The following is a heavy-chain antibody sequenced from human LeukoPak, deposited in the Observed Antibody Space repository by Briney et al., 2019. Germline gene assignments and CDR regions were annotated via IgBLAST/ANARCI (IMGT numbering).Heavy chain of an antibody. J-gene: IGHJ4*02. V-gene: IGHV3-23*01. CDR2: ISGRGGST. D-gene: IGHD3-3*01. Sequence: PGGSLRLSCAASGFTFSSYAMSWVRQAPGKGLEWVSAISGRGGSTYYADSVKGRFTISRDNSKNTLYLQMNSLRAEDTAVYYCANNYDFWSGPNDYWGQGTLVPAPS. CDR3: ANNYDFWSGPNDY. CDR1: GFTFSSYA.